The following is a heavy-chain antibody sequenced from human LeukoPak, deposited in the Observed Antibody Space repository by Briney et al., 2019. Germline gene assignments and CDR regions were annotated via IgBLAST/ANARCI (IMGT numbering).Heavy chain of an antibody. V-gene: IGHV3-21*01. Sequence: PGGSLRLSCAASGFTFSSYSMNWVRQAPGKGLEWVSSISSSSSYIYYADSVKGRFTISRDNAKNSLYLQMNSLRAEDTAVYYCARDAHNTKYRELLTSGDNFDPWGQGTLVTVSS. CDR2: ISSSSSYI. CDR1: GFTFSSYS. D-gene: IGHD1-26*01. CDR3: ARDAHNTKYRELLTSGDNFDP. J-gene: IGHJ5*02.